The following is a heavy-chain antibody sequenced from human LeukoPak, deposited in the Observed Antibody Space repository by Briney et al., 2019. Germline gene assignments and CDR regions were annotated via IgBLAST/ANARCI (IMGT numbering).Heavy chain of an antibody. CDR2: IHSDGSSA. D-gene: IGHD3-10*01. Sequence: GGSLRLSCAAPGFIFSSYWMHWVRQAPGKGLVWVSRIHSDGSSAIYADSVKGRFTISRDNAKNTLYLQMNSLRVDDTAVYYCAGHFGSGRWHYYSMDVWGKGTTVTVSS. V-gene: IGHV3-74*01. J-gene: IGHJ6*03. CDR3: AGHFGSGRWHYYSMDV. CDR1: GFIFSSYW.